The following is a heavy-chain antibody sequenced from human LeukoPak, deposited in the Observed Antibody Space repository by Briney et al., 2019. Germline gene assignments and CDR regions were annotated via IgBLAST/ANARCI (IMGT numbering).Heavy chain of an antibody. CDR1: GGSISSSSYY. J-gene: IGHJ6*03. CDR2: IYHSGST. V-gene: IGHV4-39*07. CDR3: ARLGTYYDILTGYFYYYYYYMDV. D-gene: IGHD3-9*01. Sequence: PSETLSLTCTVSGGSISSSSYYWGWIRQPPGKGLEWIGSIYHSGSTYYNPSLKSRVTISVDTSKNQFSLKLSSVTAADTAVYYCARLGTYYDILTGYFYYYYYYMDVWGKGTTVTVSS.